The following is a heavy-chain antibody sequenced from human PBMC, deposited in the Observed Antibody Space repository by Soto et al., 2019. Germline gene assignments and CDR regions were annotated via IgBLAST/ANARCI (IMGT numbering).Heavy chain of an antibody. CDR2: IYWDDDK. CDR3: GGGGGSSSWYWYAFDI. CDR1: GFSLSTSGVG. D-gene: IGHD6-13*01. Sequence: QITLKESGPTLVKPTQTLTLTCTFSGFSLSTSGVGVGWIRQPPGKALEWLALIYWDDDKRYSPSLKSRLTITKDTSKNQVVLTMTRRGGVGRGGWWGGGGGGSSSWYWYAFDIWGQGTMVTVSS. V-gene: IGHV2-5*02. J-gene: IGHJ3*02.